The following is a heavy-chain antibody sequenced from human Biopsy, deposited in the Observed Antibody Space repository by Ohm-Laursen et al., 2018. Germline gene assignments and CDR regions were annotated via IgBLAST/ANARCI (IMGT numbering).Heavy chain of an antibody. V-gene: IGHV3-72*01. CDR3: ARAGRYCSGGGCYSWFDS. D-gene: IGHD2-15*01. CDR2: IRDKANSYTT. Sequence: GSLRLSCTASGFSFSENYMDWVRQAPGKGLEWVGRIRDKANSYTTDYAASVKGRFTISRDDSKNSLYLQMNSLKTEDTALYYCARAGRYCSGGGCYSWFDSWGQGTLVTVSS. CDR1: GFSFSENY. J-gene: IGHJ5*01.